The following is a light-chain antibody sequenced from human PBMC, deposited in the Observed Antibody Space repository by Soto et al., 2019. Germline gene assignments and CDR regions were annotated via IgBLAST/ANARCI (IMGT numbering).Light chain of an antibody. V-gene: IGLV2-8*01. CDR2: EVT. CDR1: STDVGAYNY. J-gene: IGLJ1*01. CDR3: SSYAGSNSFV. Sequence: QSVLTQPPSASGSPGQSVTISCTGTSTDVGAYNYVSWYQQRPGKAPKLMIFEVTKRPSGVPDRFSGSKSGNTASQTVSGVQADDEADYYCSSYAGSNSFVFGTGTKVTVL.